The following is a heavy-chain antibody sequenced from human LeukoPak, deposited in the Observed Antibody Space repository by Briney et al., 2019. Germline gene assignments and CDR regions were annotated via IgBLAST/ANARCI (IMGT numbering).Heavy chain of an antibody. V-gene: IGHV3-15*01. D-gene: IGHD7-27*01. J-gene: IGHJ4*02. CDR1: GFTFTNPW. CDR2: VKGKTDGGTT. Sequence: GAPMPPCGASGFTFTNPWERWVRQGPGKGGGWVGRVKGKTDGGTTGYAAPVKGRFTISRDDSKNTMYLQMNSLKTEDTAMYYCTTHILTGDFDYWGQGTLVTVSS. CDR3: TTHILTGDFDY.